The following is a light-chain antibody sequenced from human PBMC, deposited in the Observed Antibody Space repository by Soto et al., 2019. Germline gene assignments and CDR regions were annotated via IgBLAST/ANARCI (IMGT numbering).Light chain of an antibody. J-gene: IGLJ2*01. CDR3: ISYTTTGALV. CDR2: EVS. CDR1: IYYVGAYHY. Sequence: QSALTQPASVSGSPGQSITISCTGTIYYVGAYHYVSWYQQFPGKAPKLILYEVSNRPSGISNRFSGFRSGSTASLTVSGLQPEDDAHYYCISYTTTGALVFGGGTKLTVL. V-gene: IGLV2-14*01.